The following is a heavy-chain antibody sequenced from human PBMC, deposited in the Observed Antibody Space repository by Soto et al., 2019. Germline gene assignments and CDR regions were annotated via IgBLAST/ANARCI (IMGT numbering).Heavy chain of an antibody. CDR3: ATRFYTSGVLFAY. Sequence: SETLSLTCAVSGGSISSGGYSWSWIRQPPGKGLEWIGCIYYSGSTYYNPSLKSRVTISVDTSKNQFSLKLTSVTAADTAVYYCATRFYTSGVLFAYWGQGTPVTVSS. D-gene: IGHD2-2*02. J-gene: IGHJ4*02. CDR2: IYYSGST. CDR1: GGSISSGGYS. V-gene: IGHV4-30-2*03.